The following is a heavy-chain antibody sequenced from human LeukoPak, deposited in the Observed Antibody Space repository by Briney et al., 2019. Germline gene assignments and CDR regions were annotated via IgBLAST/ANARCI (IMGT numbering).Heavy chain of an antibody. CDR1: GFTFSSYG. J-gene: IGHJ4*02. CDR2: IWYDGSNK. Sequence: GGSLRLSCAASGFTFSSYGMHWVRQAPGKGLGWVAVIWYDGSNKYYADSVKGRFTISRDNSKNTLYLQMNSVRAEDTAVYYCARVRGYSHGLAYWGQGTLVTVSS. CDR3: ARVRGYSHGLAY. V-gene: IGHV3-33*01. D-gene: IGHD5-18*01.